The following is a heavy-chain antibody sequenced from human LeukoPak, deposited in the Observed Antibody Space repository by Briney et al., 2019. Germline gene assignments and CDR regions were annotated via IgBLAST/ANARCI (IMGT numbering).Heavy chain of an antibody. CDR1: GYTFTGYY. CDR3: AREGSGYPY. D-gene: IGHD5-12*01. J-gene: IGHJ4*02. V-gene: IGHV1-2*02. CDR2: INPNSGVT. Sequence: ASVKVSCKASGYTFTGYYMHWVRQAPGQGLEWMGWINPNSGVTYYAQKFQGRVTMTRDTSISTAYMEVSRLTSDDTAVFYCAREGSGYPYWGQGTLVTVSS.